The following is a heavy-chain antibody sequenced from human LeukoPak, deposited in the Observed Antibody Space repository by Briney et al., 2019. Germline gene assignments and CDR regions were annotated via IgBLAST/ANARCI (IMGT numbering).Heavy chain of an antibody. D-gene: IGHD3-22*01. V-gene: IGHV4-30-4*01. CDR1: GGSISSGDYY. Sequence: PSETLSLTCTVSGGSISSGDYYWSWIRQPPGKGLEWIGYIYYSGSTYYNPSLKSRVTISVDTSKNQFSLKLSSVTAADTAVYYCARAGIYHSSGYSPDGAFDIWGQGTMVTVSS. CDR2: IYYSGST. J-gene: IGHJ3*02. CDR3: ARAGIYHSSGYSPDGAFDI.